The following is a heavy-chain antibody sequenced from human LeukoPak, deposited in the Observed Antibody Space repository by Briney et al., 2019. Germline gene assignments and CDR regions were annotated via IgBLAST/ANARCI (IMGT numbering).Heavy chain of an antibody. V-gene: IGHV4-39*07. D-gene: IGHD3-22*01. J-gene: IGHJ1*01. CDR3: ARVYDSSGYYFQH. CDR1: GGSISSSSYY. Sequence: SETLSLTCTVSGGSISSSSYYWVWIRQPPGKGLEWIGSIYYSGSTYYNPSLKSRVTISVDTAKNQFSLKLSSVTAADTAVYYCARVYDSSGYYFQHWGQGTLVTVSS. CDR2: IYYSGST.